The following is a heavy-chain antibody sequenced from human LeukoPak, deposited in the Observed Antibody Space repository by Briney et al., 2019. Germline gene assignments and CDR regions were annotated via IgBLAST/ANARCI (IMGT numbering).Heavy chain of an antibody. V-gene: IGHV1-46*01. CDR2: INPSGGST. Sequence: ASVKVSCKASGYTFTSYYMHLVRQAPGPGLEWMGIINPSGGSTSYAQKFQGRVTMTRDMSTSTVYMELSSLRSEDTAVYYCARSGYSYGLPYYYYMDVWGKGTTVTVSS. J-gene: IGHJ6*03. CDR3: ARSGYSYGLPYYYYMDV. D-gene: IGHD5-18*01. CDR1: GYTFTSYY.